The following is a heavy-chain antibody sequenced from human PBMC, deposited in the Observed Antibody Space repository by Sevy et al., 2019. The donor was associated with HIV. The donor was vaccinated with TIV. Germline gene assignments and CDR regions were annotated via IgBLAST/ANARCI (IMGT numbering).Heavy chain of an antibody. V-gene: IGHV3-74*01. D-gene: IGHD3-22*01. CDR2: INSDGSTT. J-gene: IGHJ4*02. Sequence: GGSLRLSCAASGFTFINYAMSWVRQTPGKGLEWVSRINSDGSTTSYADSVKGRFTISRDNAKNTLYLQMNSLRAEDTAVYYCARRSQDSSGYYHFDYWGQGTLVTVSS. CDR3: ARRSQDSSGYYHFDY. CDR1: GFTFINYA.